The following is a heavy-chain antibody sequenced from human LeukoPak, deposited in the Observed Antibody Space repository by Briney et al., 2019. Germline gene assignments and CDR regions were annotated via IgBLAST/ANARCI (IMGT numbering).Heavy chain of an antibody. D-gene: IGHD1-14*01. Sequence: PGGSLRLSCAASGFTFTTYWMHWVRQAPGKGLEWVSSISAGGGGSYYADSVKGRFTISRDNSKNTLYLQVNSLRAEDTAVYYCAKEAVRKFDFDYWGQGTLVTVSS. CDR1: GFTFTTYW. V-gene: IGHV3-23*01. CDR3: AKEAVRKFDFDY. CDR2: ISAGGGGS. J-gene: IGHJ4*02.